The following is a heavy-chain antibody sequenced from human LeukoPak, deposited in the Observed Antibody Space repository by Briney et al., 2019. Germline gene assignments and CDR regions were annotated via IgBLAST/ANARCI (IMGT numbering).Heavy chain of an antibody. J-gene: IGHJ4*02. CDR3: AIGRLVATTFDY. CDR1: GGSISSYY. CDR2: IYTSGST. V-gene: IGHV4-4*07. Sequence: SETLSLTCTVSGGSISSYYWSWIRQPAGKGLEWIGRIYTSGSTNYNPSLKSRVTISVDTSKNQFSLKLSSVTAADTAVYYRAIGRLVATTFDYWGQGTLVTVSS. D-gene: IGHD5-12*01.